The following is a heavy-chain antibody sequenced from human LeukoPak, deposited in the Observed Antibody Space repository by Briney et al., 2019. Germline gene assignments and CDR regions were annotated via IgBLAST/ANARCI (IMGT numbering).Heavy chain of an antibody. CDR2: ISAYKGTT. Sequence: GASVKVSCKASGYTFTSYGISWVRQAPGQGLEWMGWISAYKGTTNYAQKLQGRVTMTTDTSTSTAYMELRSLRSDDTAVYYCARVAYCGGDCYSWYYYYYYGMDVWGQGTTVTVSS. CDR3: ARVAYCGGDCYSWYYYYYYGMDV. J-gene: IGHJ6*02. D-gene: IGHD2-21*02. CDR1: GYTFTSYG. V-gene: IGHV1-18*01.